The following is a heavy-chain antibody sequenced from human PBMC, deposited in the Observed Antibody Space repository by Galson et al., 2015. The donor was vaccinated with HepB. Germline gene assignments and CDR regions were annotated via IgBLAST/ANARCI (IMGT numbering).Heavy chain of an antibody. CDR2: IIPILGIA. CDR1: GGTFSSYA. Sequence: SVKVSCKASGGTFSSYAISWVRQAPGQGLEWMGRIIPILGIANYAQKFQGRVTITADKSTSTAYMELSSLRSEDTAVYYCARDSSSQQLVLLYYYYGMDVWGQGTTVTVSS. V-gene: IGHV1-69*04. J-gene: IGHJ6*02. D-gene: IGHD6-13*01. CDR3: ARDSSSQQLVLLYYYYGMDV.